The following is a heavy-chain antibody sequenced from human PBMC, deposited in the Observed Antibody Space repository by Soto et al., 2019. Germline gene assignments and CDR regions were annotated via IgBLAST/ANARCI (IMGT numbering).Heavy chain of an antibody. CDR2: ISYDGSNK. J-gene: IGHJ3*02. D-gene: IGHD6-19*01. CDR3: ARDKAVADLFYAFDI. CDR1: GFTFSSDA. V-gene: IGHV3-30-3*01. Sequence: GGSLRLSCAASGFTFSSDAMHWVRQAQGKGLEWVAVISYDGSNKYYADSVKVRFTISRYNSKNTLYLQMNSLSAEDTSLYSCARDKAVADLFYAFDIWGQGTMVTVSS.